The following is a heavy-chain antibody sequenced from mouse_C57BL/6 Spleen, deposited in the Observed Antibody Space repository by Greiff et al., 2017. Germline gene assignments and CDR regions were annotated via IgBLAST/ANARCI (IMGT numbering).Heavy chain of an antibody. CDR2: IDPSDSYT. CDR3: ARWGNWDGGY. D-gene: IGHD4-1*01. J-gene: IGHJ2*01. CDR1: GYTFTSYW. V-gene: IGHV1-69*01. Sequence: QVQLKQPGAELVMPGASVKLSCKASGYTFTSYWMHWVKQRPGQGLEWIGEIDPSDSYTNYNQKFKGKSTLTVDKSSSTAYMQLSSLTSEDSAVYYCARWGNWDGGYWGQGTTLTVSS.